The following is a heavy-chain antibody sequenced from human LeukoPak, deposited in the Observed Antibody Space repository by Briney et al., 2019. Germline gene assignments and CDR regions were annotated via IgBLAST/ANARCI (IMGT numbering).Heavy chain of an antibody. V-gene: IGHV5-51*01. Sequence: GESLKISCKGSGYSFTNYWIGWVRQMPGKGLEWMGIIYPGDSDTRYSPSFQGQVTISADKSISTAYLQWSSLKASDTAMYYCARLGVYYYGSGRPFDYWGQGTLVTVSS. CDR1: GYSFTNYW. CDR2: IYPGDSDT. D-gene: IGHD3-10*01. J-gene: IGHJ4*02. CDR3: ARLGVYYYGSGRPFDY.